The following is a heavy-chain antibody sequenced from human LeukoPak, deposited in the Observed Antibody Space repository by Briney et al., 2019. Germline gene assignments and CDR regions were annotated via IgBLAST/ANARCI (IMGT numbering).Heavy chain of an antibody. CDR3: ARHAGTAAAGYQRAFDI. J-gene: IGHJ3*02. CDR2: ISSSSNYI. V-gene: IGHV3-21*01. D-gene: IGHD6-13*01. CDR1: GFTFSSYS. Sequence: GRSLRLSCAASGFTFSSYSMNWVRQAPGKGLEWVSSISSSSNYIYYADSVKGRFTITRDNAKHSLYLQMNSLRAEDTAVYYCARHAGTAAAGYQRAFDIWGQGTMVTVSS.